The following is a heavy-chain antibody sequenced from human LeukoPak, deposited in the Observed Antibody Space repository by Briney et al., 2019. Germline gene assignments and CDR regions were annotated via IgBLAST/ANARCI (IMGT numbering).Heavy chain of an antibody. D-gene: IGHD6-6*01. Sequence: GGSLRLSCTASGFTFGDYAMSWVRQAPGKGLEWVSAISGSGGSTYYADSVKGRFTISRDNSKNTLYLQMNSLRAEDTAVYYCARVLAEGGIAARPLHFDYWGQGTLVTVSS. J-gene: IGHJ4*02. CDR2: ISGSGGST. CDR3: ARVLAEGGIAARPLHFDY. CDR1: GFTFGDYA. V-gene: IGHV3-23*01.